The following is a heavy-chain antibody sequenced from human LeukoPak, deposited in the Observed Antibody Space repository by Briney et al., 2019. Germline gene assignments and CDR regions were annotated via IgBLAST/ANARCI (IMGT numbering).Heavy chain of an antibody. CDR1: GGSISSSNW. D-gene: IGHD2-15*01. CDR2: IYHSGST. Sequence: SSETLSLTCAVSGGSISSSNWWSWVRQPPGKGLEWIGEIYHSGSTNYNPSLKSRVTISVDKSKNQFSLKLSSVTAADTAVYYCARVGCSGGSCYLDYWGQGILVTVSS. J-gene: IGHJ4*02. V-gene: IGHV4-4*02. CDR3: ARVGCSGGSCYLDY.